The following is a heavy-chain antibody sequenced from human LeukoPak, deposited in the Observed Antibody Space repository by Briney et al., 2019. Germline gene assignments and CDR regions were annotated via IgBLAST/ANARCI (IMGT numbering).Heavy chain of an antibody. Sequence: SQTLSLTCAVSGGSISSGGYSWSWIRQPPGTGLEWIGFIYHSGSTYYNPSLKSRVTISVDRSKNQFSLKLSSVTAADTAVYYCARAPGSYDYVWGSYSYTYFDYWGQGTLVTVSS. CDR3: ARAPGSYDYVWGSYSYTYFDY. D-gene: IGHD3-16*02. V-gene: IGHV4-30-2*01. J-gene: IGHJ4*02. CDR1: GGSISSGGYS. CDR2: IYHSGST.